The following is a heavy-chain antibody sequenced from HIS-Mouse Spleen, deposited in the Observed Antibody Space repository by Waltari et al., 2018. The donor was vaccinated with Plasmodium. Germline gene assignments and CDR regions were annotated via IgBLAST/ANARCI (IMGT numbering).Heavy chain of an antibody. J-gene: IGHJ2*01. V-gene: IGHV3-7*01. CDR2: IKKDGSEK. D-gene: IGHD6-13*01. CDR1: GFTFSSDW. Sequence: EVQLVESGGGLVQPGGSLRLSCAASGFTFSSDWRSWVRQAHGRRMEWIDNIKKDGSEKYYVESVKGRFTISRDNAKNSLYLQMNSLRAEDTAVYYCASSWYWYFDLWGRGTLVTVSS. CDR3: ASSWYWYFDL.